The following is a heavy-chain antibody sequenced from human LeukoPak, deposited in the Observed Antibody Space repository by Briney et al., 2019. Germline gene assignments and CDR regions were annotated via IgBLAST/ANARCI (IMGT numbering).Heavy chain of an antibody. V-gene: IGHV3-7*01. D-gene: IGHD6-13*01. CDR3: ARAAYASSPDY. J-gene: IGHJ4*02. Sequence: GGSLRLSCAASGFTSSTYWMSWVRQAPGKGLEWVASIKQDGSETYYVDSVKGRFTLSRDNAKNSLYLQMNSLRADDTAVYYCARAAYASSPDYWGQGTLVTVSS. CDR1: GFTSSTYW. CDR2: IKQDGSET.